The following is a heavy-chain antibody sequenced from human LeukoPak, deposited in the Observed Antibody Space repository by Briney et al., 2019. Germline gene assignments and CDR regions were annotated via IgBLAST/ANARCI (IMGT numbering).Heavy chain of an antibody. V-gene: IGHV3-48*02. D-gene: IGHD3-22*01. CDR2: ISSSSSTI. J-gene: IGHJ6*02. Sequence: GGSLRLSCAASLFTLSTHSMNWVRQAPGKGLEWVSYISSSSSTIYYADSVKGRFTISRDNAKNSLYLQMNSLRDEDTAVYYCARVRLGDYGLDIWGQGTTDTVSS. CDR3: ARVRLGDYGLDI. CDR1: LFTLSTHS.